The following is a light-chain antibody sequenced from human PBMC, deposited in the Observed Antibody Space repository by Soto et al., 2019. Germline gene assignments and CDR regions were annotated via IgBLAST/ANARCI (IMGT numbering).Light chain of an antibody. CDR3: CSFAGPQSFEV. CDR1: SSDVGAYTY. Sequence: QSVLTQPRSVSGSPGQSVTISCTGTSSDVGAYTYVSWYQQHPDRAPKLMIYDVNKRPAGVPDRFSGSKSGNTASLTISGLQAEDEADYYCCSFAGPQSFEVFGTGTKLTVL. CDR2: DVN. J-gene: IGLJ1*01. V-gene: IGLV2-11*01.